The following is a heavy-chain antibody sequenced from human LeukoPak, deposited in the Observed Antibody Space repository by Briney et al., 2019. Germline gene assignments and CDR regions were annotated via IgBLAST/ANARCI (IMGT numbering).Heavy chain of an antibody. CDR2: IRWNSGSI. CDR1: GITFDDYA. CDR3: AKGSIAAAGFNWFDP. D-gene: IGHD6-13*01. Sequence: GGSLRLSCAAPGITFDDYAMHWVRQAPGKGLEWVSGIRWNSGSIGYADSVKGRFTISRDNAKNSLYLQMNSLRAEDTALYYCAKGSIAAAGFNWFDPWGQGTLVTVSS. V-gene: IGHV3-9*01. J-gene: IGHJ5*02.